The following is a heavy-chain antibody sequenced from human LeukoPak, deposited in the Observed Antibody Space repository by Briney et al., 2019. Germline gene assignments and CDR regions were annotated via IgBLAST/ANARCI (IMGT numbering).Heavy chain of an antibody. V-gene: IGHV3-74*01. CDR2: IKTDGSEA. CDR1: GLILSDHW. D-gene: IGHD1-26*01. Sequence: GGSLRLSCEASGLILSDHWLHSVRQAPGKGLVWVSRIKTDGSEASYADAVRGRFVVSRDNSRSTLFLLMNSLREDDTATYFCARDVGQYGGSPGADWGQGTQVTVSS. CDR3: ARDVGQYGGSPGAD. J-gene: IGHJ4*02.